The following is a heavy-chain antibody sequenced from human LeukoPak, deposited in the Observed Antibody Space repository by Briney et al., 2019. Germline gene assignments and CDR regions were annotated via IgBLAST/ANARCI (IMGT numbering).Heavy chain of an antibody. J-gene: IGHJ4*02. CDR1: GGSFSGYY. D-gene: IGHD3-22*01. CDR2: INHSGST. Sequence: KPSETLSLTCAVYGGSFSGYYWSWIRQPPGKGLEWIGEINHSGSTNYNPSLKSRVTISVDTSKNQFSLKLSSVTAADTAVYYCARSTYYYDSSGFGYWGQGTLVTVSS. V-gene: IGHV4-34*01. CDR3: ARSTYYYDSSGFGY.